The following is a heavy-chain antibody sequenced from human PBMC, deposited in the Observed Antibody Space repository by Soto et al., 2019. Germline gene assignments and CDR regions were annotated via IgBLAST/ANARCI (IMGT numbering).Heavy chain of an antibody. D-gene: IGHD3-10*01. V-gene: IGHV3-48*02. J-gene: IGHJ4*02. CDR2: ISSSTK. CDR1: GFTFSSYS. Sequence: GGSLRLSCAASGFTFSSYSMNWVRQAPGKGLEWVSYISSSTKYYADSVKGRFTISRDNAKNSLYLQMNSLRDEDTAVYYCARDTVDGFREGHDYWGQGSLVTVSS. CDR3: ARDTVDGFREGHDY.